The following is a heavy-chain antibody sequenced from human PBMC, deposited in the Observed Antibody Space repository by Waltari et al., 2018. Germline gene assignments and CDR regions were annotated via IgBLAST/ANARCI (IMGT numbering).Heavy chain of an antibody. CDR3: AKCTGGSCYGIDY. V-gene: IGHV3-23*03. Sequence: EVQLLESGGGLEQPGGSLRLSCAVSGFWSSRYAMTWVRTAPGSGLECVYFISSGGRRTSYGYAVKRRFTLSSDISKNTLYLQMDSLRADATAVYFCAKCTGGSCYGIDYWGQVILVTVSS. D-gene: IGHD2-15*01. J-gene: IGHJ4*02. CDR1: GFWSSRYA. CDR2: ISSGGRRT.